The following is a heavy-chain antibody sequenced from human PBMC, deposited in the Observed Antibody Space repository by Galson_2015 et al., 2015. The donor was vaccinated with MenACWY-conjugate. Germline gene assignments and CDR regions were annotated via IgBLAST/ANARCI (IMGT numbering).Heavy chain of an antibody. Sequence: SLRLSCAASGFTFSSYWMNWVRQVPGKGLEWVANIKQDGSEKYYLDSVKGRVTISRDNTKNSVYLQMESLRAEGTAFYYCVRSAWLLPYSWGHGTLGTVSS. CDR2: IKQDGSEK. V-gene: IGHV3-7*01. J-gene: IGHJ5*01. CDR1: GFTFSSYW. CDR3: VRSAWLLPYS. D-gene: IGHD2-15*01.